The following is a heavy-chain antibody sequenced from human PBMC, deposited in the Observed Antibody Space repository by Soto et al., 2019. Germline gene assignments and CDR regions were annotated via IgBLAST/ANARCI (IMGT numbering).Heavy chain of an antibody. V-gene: IGHV4-4*02. J-gene: IGHJ4*02. D-gene: IGHD3-10*01. CDR2: IYHTGRT. CDR3: ARERPSYGRDFDY. CDR1: GGSVSSDYW. Sequence: QVQLQESGPGVVKPSGTLSLTCAVSGGSVSSDYWWSWVRLPPGKGLEWIGEIYHTGRTNYNPSLKRRVTISLAKSKNQLYLILNSVTAADTAVYYCARERPSYGRDFDYWVQGTVVTVSA.